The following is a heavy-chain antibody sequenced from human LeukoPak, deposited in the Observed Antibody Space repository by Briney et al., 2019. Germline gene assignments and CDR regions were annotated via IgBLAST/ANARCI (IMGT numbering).Heavy chain of an antibody. CDR3: ARDLTPYCTNGVCFDAFDI. CDR2: ISSSGSTI. V-gene: IGHV3-48*03. D-gene: IGHD2-8*01. CDR1: GFTFSSYN. J-gene: IGHJ3*02. Sequence: GGSLRLSCVASGFTFSSYNMNWVRQAPGKGLEWVSYISSSGSTIYYADSVKGRFTISRDNAKNLLYLEMNSLRAEDTAIYYCARDLTPYCTNGVCFDAFDIWGQGTMVTVSP.